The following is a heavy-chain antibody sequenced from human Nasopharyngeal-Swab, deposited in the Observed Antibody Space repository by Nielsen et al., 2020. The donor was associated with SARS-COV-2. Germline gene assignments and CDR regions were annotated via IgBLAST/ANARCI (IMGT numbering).Heavy chain of an antibody. D-gene: IGHD2-2*01. CDR3: ARGPGYCSSTSCHAYFDY. CDR2: INHSGST. J-gene: IGHJ4*02. Sequence: SETLSLTFAVYDGSFSGYYWSWIRQPPGKGLEWIGEINHSGSTNYNPSLKSRVTISVDTSKNQFSLKLSSVTAADTAVYYCARGPGYCSSTSCHAYFDYWGQGTLVTVSS. V-gene: IGHV4-34*01. CDR1: DGSFSGYY.